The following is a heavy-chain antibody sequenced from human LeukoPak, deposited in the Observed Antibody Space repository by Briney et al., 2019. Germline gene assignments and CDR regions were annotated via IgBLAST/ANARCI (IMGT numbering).Heavy chain of an antibody. V-gene: IGHV3-21*01. CDR1: GFTFRSYS. J-gene: IGHJ4*02. D-gene: IGHD2-21*02. CDR3: ARASSGDFWVFDY. Sequence: GGSLRLSCAASGFTFRSYSINWLRQAPGKGLEWVSSISGSRTYIYYADSVKGRFTISRDNDKNSLFLQMSSLRADDTAVYYCARASSGDFWVFDYWGQGTPVTVSS. CDR2: ISGSRTYI.